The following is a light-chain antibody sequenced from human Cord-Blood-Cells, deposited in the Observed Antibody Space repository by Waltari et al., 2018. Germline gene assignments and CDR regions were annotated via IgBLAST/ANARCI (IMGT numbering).Light chain of an antibody. CDR2: DAS. Sequence: EIVLTQSPATLSLSPGERATLSCRASQSVSSYLAWYQQKPGQAPRLLIYDASNMATGIPARFGGSGSGTDFTLTISSLEPEDFAVYYCQQRSNWPLTFGGGTKVEIK. J-gene: IGKJ4*01. CDR1: QSVSSY. CDR3: QQRSNWPLT. V-gene: IGKV3-11*01.